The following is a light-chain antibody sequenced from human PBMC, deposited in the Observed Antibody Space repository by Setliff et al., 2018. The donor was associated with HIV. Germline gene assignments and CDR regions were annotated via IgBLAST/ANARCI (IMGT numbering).Light chain of an antibody. Sequence: EIVLTQSPGTLSLSPGERATLSCRASQSVSSYYLAWYQQKPGQAPRLLIFDESNRAIGIPDRFSVSGSGTDFTLTISRVEPEDFAVYYCHQYGSSPLTFGPGTKVDIK. V-gene: IGKV3-20*01. J-gene: IGKJ3*01. CDR1: QSVSSYY. CDR2: DES. CDR3: HQYGSSPLT.